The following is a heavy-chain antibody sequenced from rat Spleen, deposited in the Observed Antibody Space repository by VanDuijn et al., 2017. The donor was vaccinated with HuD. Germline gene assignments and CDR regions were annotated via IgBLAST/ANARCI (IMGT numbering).Heavy chain of an antibody. D-gene: IGHD1-2*01. Sequence: VQLVESGGGLVEPGRSLKLSCAASGFAFRNYGMAWVRQPPGKGLEWMGVIWGNGNTNYNSVLKSRLSISRDTSKSQVYLKMNSLQTEDTATYYCARAYIAAISTDGIWGQGVMVTVSS. J-gene: IGHJ2*01. CDR3: ARAYIAAISTDGI. CDR2: IWGNGNT. V-gene: IGHV2-13*01. CDR1: GFAFRNYG.